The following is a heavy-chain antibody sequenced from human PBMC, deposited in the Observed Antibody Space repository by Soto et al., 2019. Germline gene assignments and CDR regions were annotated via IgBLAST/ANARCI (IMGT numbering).Heavy chain of an antibody. V-gene: IGHV3-23*01. D-gene: IGHD2-2*01. J-gene: IGHJ5*02. CDR3: AKSFCSSSSCFFLWVDA. CDR1: GLDFSSYA. Sequence: EVQLLESGGGLVQPGGSLRLSCAASGLDFSSYAMSWVSQAPGKGLECISLISGTGVPTLYAESVKGRFAVTRDNSKDTLFLEMNNLRVDDTAMYYCAKSFCSSSSCFFLWVDAWGPGTLVPVSS. CDR2: ISGTGVPT.